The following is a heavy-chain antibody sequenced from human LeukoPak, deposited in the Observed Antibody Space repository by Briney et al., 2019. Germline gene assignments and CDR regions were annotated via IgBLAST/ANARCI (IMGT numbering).Heavy chain of an antibody. CDR3: ARTTAEGYYGMDV. D-gene: IGHD4-11*01. V-gene: IGHV1-2*04. Sequence: ASVKVSCKASGYTFTSYAMNWVRQAPGQGLEWMGWINPNSGGTNYAQKFQGWVTMTRDTSISTAYMELSRLRSDDTAVYYCARTTAEGYYGMDVWGQGTTVTVSS. CDR2: INPNSGGT. CDR1: GYTFTSYA. J-gene: IGHJ6*02.